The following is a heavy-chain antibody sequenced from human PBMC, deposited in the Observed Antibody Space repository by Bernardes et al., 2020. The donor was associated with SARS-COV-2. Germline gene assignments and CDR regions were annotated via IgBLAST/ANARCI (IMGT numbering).Heavy chain of an antibody. CDR2: ISNDGSNK. CDR1: GFTFSSYG. CDR3: ATTRNDYGDIVDHFQH. D-gene: IGHD4-17*01. Sequence: GGSLRLSCAASGFTFSSYGMHWVRQAPGTGLAWVALISNDGSNKYYADSVKGRFTISRDNSKNTLYLQVNSLRAEDTAIYYCATTRNDYGDIVDHFQHWGQGTLVTVSS. J-gene: IGHJ1*01. V-gene: IGHV3-30*03.